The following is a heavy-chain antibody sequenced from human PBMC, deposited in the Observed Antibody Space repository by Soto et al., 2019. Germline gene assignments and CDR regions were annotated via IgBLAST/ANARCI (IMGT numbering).Heavy chain of an antibody. Sequence: TSETLSLTCTVSGCTISSGGYYWSWIRQHPGKGLEWIGYIYYSGSTYYNPSLKSRVTISVDTSKNQFSLKLSSVTAADTAVYYCARSAPGLIPEFDYWGQGTLVTVSS. CDR1: GCTISSGGYY. J-gene: IGHJ4*02. D-gene: IGHD3-16*01. V-gene: IGHV4-31*03. CDR3: ARSAPGLIPEFDY. CDR2: IYYSGST.